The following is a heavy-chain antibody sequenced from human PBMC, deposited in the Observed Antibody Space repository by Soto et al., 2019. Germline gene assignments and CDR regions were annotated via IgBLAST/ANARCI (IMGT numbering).Heavy chain of an antibody. V-gene: IGHV1-2*04. CDR1: GYTFTGYY. J-gene: IGHJ4*02. D-gene: IGHD2-2*01. CDR3: ARDGEDIVVVPAATYYFDY. CDR2: INPNSGGT. Sequence: QVQLVQSGAEVKKPGASVKVSCKASGYTFTGYYIHWVRQAPGQGLEWMGWINPNSGGTNYAQKFQGWVTMTRDTSISTAYMEMSRLRSDDTAVYYCARDGEDIVVVPAATYYFDYWGQGTLVTVSS.